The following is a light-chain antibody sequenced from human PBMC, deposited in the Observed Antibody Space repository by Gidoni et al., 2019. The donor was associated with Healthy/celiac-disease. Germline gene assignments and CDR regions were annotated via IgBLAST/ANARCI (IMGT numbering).Light chain of an antibody. V-gene: IGKV1-39*01. CDR1: QSISSY. J-gene: IGKJ1*01. CDR3: QQSYSTPRT. Sequence: DIQMTQSPSSLSASVGDRVTITCRASQSISSYLNWYQQKPGKDPKLLIYAASSLQSGVPSRFSGSGSGTDFNLNISSLQPEDFATYYCQQSYSTPRTFGQGTKVEIK. CDR2: AAS.